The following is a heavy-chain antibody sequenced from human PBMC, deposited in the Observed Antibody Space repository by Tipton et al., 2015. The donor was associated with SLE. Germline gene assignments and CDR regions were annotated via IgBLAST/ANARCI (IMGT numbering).Heavy chain of an antibody. CDR2: IYTSGST. D-gene: IGHD7-27*01. V-gene: IGHV4-61*02. J-gene: IGHJ3*02. Sequence: TLSLTCTVSGGSISSGSYYWSWIRQPAGKGLEWIGRIYTSGSTNYNPSLKRRVTISVDTSKNQFSLKLSSVTAADTAVYYCARGWGLFDIWGQGTMVTVSS. CDR1: GGSISSGSYY. CDR3: ARGWGLFDI.